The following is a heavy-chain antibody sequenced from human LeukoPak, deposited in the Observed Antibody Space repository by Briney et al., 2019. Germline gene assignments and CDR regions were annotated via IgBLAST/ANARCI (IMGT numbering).Heavy chain of an antibody. CDR3: AKEVRTSGRAGIFGY. CDR2: ISIDGNGK. J-gene: IGHJ4*02. D-gene: IGHD2-2*01. CDR1: TFTFSDSV. Sequence: GGSLRLSCVPSTFTFSDSVTHWVRQAPGKGLEWVSAISIDGNGKFYADSVRGRITISRDNSKKTLYLEMNSLSAEDTAVYYCAKEVRTSGRAGIFGYWGQGTLVTVSS. V-gene: IGHV3-30*04.